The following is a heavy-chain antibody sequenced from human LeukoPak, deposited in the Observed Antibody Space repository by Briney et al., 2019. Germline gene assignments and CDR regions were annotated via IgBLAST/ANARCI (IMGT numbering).Heavy chain of an antibody. CDR3: ARVFVYCSGGSCYWGWFDP. CDR2: IYYSGST. D-gene: IGHD2-15*01. Sequence: PSETLSLTCTVSGGSVSSSDYYWGWIRQPPGKGLEWIGSIYYSGSTYYKPSLKSRVTISLDTPKKQFSLKLSSVTAADTAVYYCARVFVYCSGGSCYWGWFDPWGQGTLVTVSS. V-gene: IGHV4-39*01. CDR1: GGSVSSSDYY. J-gene: IGHJ5*02.